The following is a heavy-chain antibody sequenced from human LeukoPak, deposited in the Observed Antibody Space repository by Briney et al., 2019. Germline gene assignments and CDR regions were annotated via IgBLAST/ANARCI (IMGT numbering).Heavy chain of an antibody. CDR3: ARTDDYDSSGYNGFDY. D-gene: IGHD3-22*01. CDR2: IIPIFGTA. V-gene: IGHV1-69*13. J-gene: IGHJ4*02. CDR1: GGTFSSYA. Sequence: SVKVSCKASGGTFSSYAISWVRQAPGQGLEWMGGIIPIFGTANYAQKFQGRVTITADESTSTAYMELSSLRSEDTAVYYCARTDDYDSSGYNGFDYWGQGTLVTVSS.